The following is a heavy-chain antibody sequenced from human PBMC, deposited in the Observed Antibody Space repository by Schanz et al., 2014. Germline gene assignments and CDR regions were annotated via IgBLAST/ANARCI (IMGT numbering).Heavy chain of an antibody. CDR1: GFTFSDYY. Sequence: PGGSLRLSCAASGFTFSDYYMSWIRQAPGKGLEWVSDISSGSSYANYADSVKGRFTISRDNAKNSLYLQMNSLRAEDTSVYFCARVRRRIATPSTPSFRNYYYYAMDVWGKGTTVTVSS. D-gene: IGHD6-13*01. CDR2: ISSGSSYA. V-gene: IGHV3-11*06. J-gene: IGHJ6*04. CDR3: ARVRRRIATPSTPSFRNYYYYAMDV.